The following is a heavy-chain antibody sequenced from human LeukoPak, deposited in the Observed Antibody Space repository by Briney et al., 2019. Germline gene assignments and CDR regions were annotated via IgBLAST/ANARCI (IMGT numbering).Heavy chain of an antibody. J-gene: IGHJ4*02. V-gene: IGHV3-21*01. CDR1: GFTFSSYS. Sequence: GGSLRLSCAASGFTFSSYSMNWVRQAPGKGLEWVSSISSSSSYIYYADSVKGRFTISRDNAKNSLYLQMNSLRAEDTAVYYCARAFAGEVRWYQLLPRQAYYFDYWGQGTLVTVSS. CDR3: ARAFAGEVRWYQLLPRQAYYFDY. CDR2: ISSSSSYI. D-gene: IGHD2-2*01.